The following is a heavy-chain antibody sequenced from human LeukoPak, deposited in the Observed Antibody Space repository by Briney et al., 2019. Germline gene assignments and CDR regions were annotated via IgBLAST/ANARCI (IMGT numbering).Heavy chain of an antibody. Sequence: ASVKVSCKASGYTFTGYYMHWVRQAPGRGLEWMGWINPNSGGTNYAQKFQGRVTMTRDTSISTAYMELSRLRSDDTAVYYCARELITTSTRNFDYWGQGTLVTVSA. D-gene: IGHD2-8*01. CDR3: ARELITTSTRNFDY. CDR2: INPNSGGT. J-gene: IGHJ4*02. CDR1: GYTFTGYY. V-gene: IGHV1-2*02.